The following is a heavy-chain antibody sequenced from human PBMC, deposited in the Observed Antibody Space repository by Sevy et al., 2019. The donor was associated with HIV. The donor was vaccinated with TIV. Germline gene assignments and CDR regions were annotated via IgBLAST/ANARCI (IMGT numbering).Heavy chain of an antibody. Sequence: GGSLRLSCAASGFTFSSYNMNWVRQAPGKGLEWVSSISSSSNYIYDADSMKGRFTISRDNAKNSLYLQMNSLRAEDTAVYYCARVVAYCSGGSCFPGYYYGMDGWGQRTTVTVSS. V-gene: IGHV3-21*01. J-gene: IGHJ6*02. CDR1: GFTFSSYN. D-gene: IGHD2-15*01. CDR2: ISSSSNYI. CDR3: ARVVAYCSGGSCFPGYYYGMDG.